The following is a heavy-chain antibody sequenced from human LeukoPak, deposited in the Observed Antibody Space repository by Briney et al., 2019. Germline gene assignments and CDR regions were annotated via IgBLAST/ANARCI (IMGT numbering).Heavy chain of an antibody. CDR3: ARINDRDAFDI. V-gene: IGHV3-21*01. CDR1: GFTFSSYS. CDR2: ISSSSSYI. Sequence: GGSLRLSCAASGFTFSSYSMNWVRQAPGKGLEWVSSISSSSSYIYYADSVKGRFTISRDNAKNSLYLQMNSLRAEDTAVYYCARINDRDAFDIWGQGTMVTVSS. J-gene: IGHJ3*02.